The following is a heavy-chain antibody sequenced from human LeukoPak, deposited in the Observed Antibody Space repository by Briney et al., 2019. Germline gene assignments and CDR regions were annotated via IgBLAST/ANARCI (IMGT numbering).Heavy chain of an antibody. Sequence: GGSLRLSCAASGFTFSSYSMNWVRQAPGKGLEWVSSISSSSSYIYYADSVKGRFTISRDNAKNSLYLQMNSLRAEDTAVYYCANPLLYSSGSPCDYWGQGTLVTVSS. CDR2: ISSSSSYI. J-gene: IGHJ4*02. D-gene: IGHD6-19*01. CDR1: GFTFSSYS. V-gene: IGHV3-21*01. CDR3: ANPLLYSSGSPCDY.